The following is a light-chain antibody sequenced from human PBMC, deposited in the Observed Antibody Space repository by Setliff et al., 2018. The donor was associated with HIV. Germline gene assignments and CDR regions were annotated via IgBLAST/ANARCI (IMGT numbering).Light chain of an antibody. CDR3: CSYAGRYSLV. CDR1: SSDVGGYNH. V-gene: IGLV2-11*01. Sequence: QSALTQPRSVSGSPGQPVTISCTGTSSDVGGYNHVSWYQQSPGKAPKLMIFDVSIRPSGVPDRFSGSKSGNTASLTISGLQAEDEADYYCCSYAGRYSLVFGVGTK. CDR2: DVS. J-gene: IGLJ2*01.